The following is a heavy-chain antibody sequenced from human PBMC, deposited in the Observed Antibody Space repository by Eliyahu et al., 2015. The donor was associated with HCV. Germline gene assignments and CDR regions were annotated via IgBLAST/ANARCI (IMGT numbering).Heavy chain of an antibody. Sequence: EVRLLESGGGLAQPGGSLRLSCAAXGFTFSDFAXSWVRQXPGKGXEWXSTIGVSGDITYYADSVKGRFTISRDNSKKTFHLQMNSLRAEDTATYYCAKEGYCRGGSCYSGWFGPWGQGTLVIVSS. J-gene: IGHJ5*02. CDR3: AKEGYCRGGSCYSGWFGP. CDR2: IGVSGDIT. V-gene: IGHV3-23*01. CDR1: GFTFSDFA. D-gene: IGHD2-15*01.